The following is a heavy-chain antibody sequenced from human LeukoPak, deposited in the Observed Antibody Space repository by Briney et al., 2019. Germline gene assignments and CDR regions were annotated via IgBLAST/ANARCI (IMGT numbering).Heavy chain of an antibody. Sequence: ASVKVSCKASGYTFTGYYMHWVRQAPGQGLEWMGWISAYNGDTQYPKKFQGRVTMTRDTSTNTAYIELRSLRSDDTAVYYCARDLNSWLKTDSWGQGTLVTVS. CDR1: GYTFTGYY. D-gene: IGHD5-12*01. V-gene: IGHV1-18*04. J-gene: IGHJ4*02. CDR2: ISAYNGDT. CDR3: ARDLNSWLKTDS.